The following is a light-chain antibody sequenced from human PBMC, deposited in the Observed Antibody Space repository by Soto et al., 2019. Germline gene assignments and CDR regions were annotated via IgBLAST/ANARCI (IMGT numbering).Light chain of an antibody. CDR1: QGISTS. J-gene: IGKJ1*01. CDR3: QQAKTFPWT. V-gene: IGKV1-12*01. CDR2: GAS. Sequence: DVQMTQSPPFVSASVGDRVAITCRASQGISTSLVWYQHKPGKAPELLIFGASNLQTGVPSRFRGSGSGTDFTLSITSLQPDDSATYYCQQAKTFPWTFGQGTRWIS.